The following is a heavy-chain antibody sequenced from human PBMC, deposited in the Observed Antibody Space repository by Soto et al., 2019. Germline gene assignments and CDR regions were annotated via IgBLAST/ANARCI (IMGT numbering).Heavy chain of an antibody. V-gene: IGHV1-46*01. CDR3: ARVVARYSSSWYEKNWYWFDP. D-gene: IGHD6-13*01. CDR1: GYTFTSYY. Sequence: ASLKVCCKAAGYTFTSYYVHWVRQAPGQGLEWMGIINPSGGSTSYAQKFQGRVTMTRDTSTSTVYMELSSLRSEDTAVYYCARVVARYSSSWYEKNWYWFDPWGQGTLVTVPS. J-gene: IGHJ5*02. CDR2: INPSGGST.